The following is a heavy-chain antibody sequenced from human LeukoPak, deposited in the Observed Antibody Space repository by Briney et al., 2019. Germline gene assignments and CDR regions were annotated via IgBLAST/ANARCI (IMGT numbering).Heavy chain of an antibody. D-gene: IGHD3-22*01. CDR2: INGDGSTT. CDR3: ARDLELTYYDSSGHDY. CDR1: GFTFSAYW. V-gene: IGHV3-74*01. J-gene: IGHJ4*02. Sequence: PGGSLRVSCAASGFTFSAYWMHWVRQVPGKGLLWVSRINGDGSTTNYAESVKGRFVISRDNAKNTVYLQMNSLRAEDTAVYYCARDLELTYYDSSGHDYWGQGTLVTVSP.